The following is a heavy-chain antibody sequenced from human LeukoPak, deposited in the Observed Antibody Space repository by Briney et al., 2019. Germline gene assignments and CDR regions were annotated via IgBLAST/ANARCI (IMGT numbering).Heavy chain of an antibody. CDR2: IYYSGST. CDR1: GGSISSSSYY. D-gene: IGHD3-10*01. V-gene: IGHV4-61*05. CDR3: ARHGGLVRGFSDAFDI. J-gene: IGHJ3*02. Sequence: SETLSLTCTVSGGSISSSSYYWSWVRQPPGKGLEWIGYIYYSGSTNNNPSLKSRVTISLDTSKNQFSLKLSSMTAADTAVYYCARHGGLVRGFSDAFDIWGQGTTVTVSS.